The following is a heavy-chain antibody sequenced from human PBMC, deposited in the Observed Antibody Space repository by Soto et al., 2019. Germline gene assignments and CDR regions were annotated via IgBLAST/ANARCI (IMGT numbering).Heavy chain of an antibody. D-gene: IGHD3-10*01. CDR1: GGSVSSGSYY. Sequence: PSETLSLTCSVSGGSVSSGSYYWSWIRQPPGKGLEWIGNINHSGRTNYSPSLKSRATISVDTSKKQFSLRLSSVTAADTAVYFCARDQWFGELGVHYGMDVWGQGTTVTVSS. CDR2: INHSGRT. CDR3: ARDQWFGELGVHYGMDV. J-gene: IGHJ6*02. V-gene: IGHV4-61*01.